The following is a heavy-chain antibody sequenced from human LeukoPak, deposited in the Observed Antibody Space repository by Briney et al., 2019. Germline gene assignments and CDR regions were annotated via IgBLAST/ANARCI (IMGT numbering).Heavy chain of an antibody. CDR1: GFTFSSYS. CDR2: ISSSSSYI. CDR3: ARAAPGIAVAGTCFDY. D-gene: IGHD6-19*01. Sequence: PGGSLRLSCAASGFTFSSYSMNWVRQAPGKGLEWVSSISSSSSYIYYADSVKGRFTISRDNAKNSLYLQTNSLRAEDTAVYYCARAAPGIAVAGTCFDYWGQGTLVTVSS. V-gene: IGHV3-21*01. J-gene: IGHJ4*02.